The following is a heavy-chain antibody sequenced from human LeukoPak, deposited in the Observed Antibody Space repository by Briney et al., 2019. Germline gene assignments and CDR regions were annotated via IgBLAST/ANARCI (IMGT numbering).Heavy chain of an antibody. CDR1: GGSFSSDY. Sequence: SETLSLTCTLSGGSFSSDYWSCSRQPPGKGLEWIGYVYFSGVTNYNPSLKSRVSISVDTSKSQFSLKLSSVTAADTAVYYCARRGKWLQFFAFDVWGQGTMVTVSS. D-gene: IGHD5-24*01. V-gene: IGHV4-59*08. CDR2: VYFSGVT. J-gene: IGHJ3*01. CDR3: ARRGKWLQFFAFDV.